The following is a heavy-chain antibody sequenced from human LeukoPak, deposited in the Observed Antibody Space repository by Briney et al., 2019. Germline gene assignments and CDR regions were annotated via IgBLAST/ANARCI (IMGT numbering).Heavy chain of an antibody. J-gene: IGHJ4*02. CDR2: IRSSGSTI. Sequence: GGSLRLSCAASGFTFSSYEMNWVRQAPGKGLEWVSYIRSSGSTIYYADSVKGRFTISRDNARNSLYLQMDSLRAEDTAVYYCARDGCSGGSCEDWGQGTLVTVSS. CDR1: GFTFSSYE. D-gene: IGHD2-15*01. V-gene: IGHV3-48*03. CDR3: ARDGCSGGSCED.